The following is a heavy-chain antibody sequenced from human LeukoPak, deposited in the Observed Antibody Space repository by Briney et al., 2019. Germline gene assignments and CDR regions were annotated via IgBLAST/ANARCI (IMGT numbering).Heavy chain of an antibody. Sequence: SETLSLTCTVSGYSISNGYYWGWTRQPPGKGLEWIGSTAPGGNTYYNPSLKSRVAISVDTSKNQFSLRLISVTAADTAVYYCARGGRGWPFDHWGQGTLVTVSS. CDR3: ARGGRGWPFDH. J-gene: IGHJ4*02. CDR2: TAPGGNT. D-gene: IGHD6-19*01. CDR1: GYSISNGYY. V-gene: IGHV4-38-2*02.